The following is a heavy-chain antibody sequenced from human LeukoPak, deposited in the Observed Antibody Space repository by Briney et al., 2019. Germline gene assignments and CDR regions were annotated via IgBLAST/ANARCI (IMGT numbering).Heavy chain of an antibody. Sequence: ASVKVSFKASGYTFTIYYMHWVRQAPGQGLEWMGIINPSGGSTSYAQKFQGRVTMTRDTSTSTVYMELSSLRSEDTAVYYCAREWATAFDYWGQGTLVTVSS. V-gene: IGHV1-46*01. CDR2: INPSGGST. J-gene: IGHJ4*02. CDR3: AREWATAFDY. CDR1: GYTFTIYY.